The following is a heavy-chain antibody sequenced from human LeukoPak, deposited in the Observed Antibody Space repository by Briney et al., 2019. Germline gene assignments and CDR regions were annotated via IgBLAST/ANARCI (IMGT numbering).Heavy chain of an antibody. J-gene: IGHJ6*02. CDR1: GFTLSSYG. V-gene: IGHV3-33*01. CDR2: IWYDGSNK. D-gene: IGHD3-9*01. CDR3: ARFGIRYFDWLPYYYYGMDV. Sequence: PGGSLRLSCAASGFTLSSYGMHWVRQAPGKGLEWVAVIWYDGSNKYYADSVKGRFTISRDNSKNTLYLQMNSLRAEDTAVYYCARFGIRYFDWLPYYYYGMDVWGQGTTVTVSS.